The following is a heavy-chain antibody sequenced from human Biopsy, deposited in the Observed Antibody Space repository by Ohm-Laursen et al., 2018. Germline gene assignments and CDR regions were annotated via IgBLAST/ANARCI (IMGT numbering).Heavy chain of an antibody. CDR2: IYYSGST. CDR1: GGSISGHF. D-gene: IGHD2/OR15-2a*01. CDR3: ARATNSTGWPYYYFYGMDA. J-gene: IGHJ6*02. Sequence: SQTLSLTCTVSGGSISGHFWSWVRQPAGKGLEWIGYIYYSGSTNYNPSLKSRVTISVDTSKNQFSLRLNSVTAADTAVYYCARATNSTGWPYYYFYGMDAWGQGTTVTVSS. V-gene: IGHV4-59*11.